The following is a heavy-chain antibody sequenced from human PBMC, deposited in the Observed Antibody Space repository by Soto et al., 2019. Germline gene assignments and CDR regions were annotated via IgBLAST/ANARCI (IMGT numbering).Heavy chain of an antibody. CDR1: GFTFSSYW. V-gene: IGHV3-74*01. CDR3: ARVLKSSGWDNDVFDI. CDR2: IDTYGSGT. Sequence: GGSLRLSCAASGFTFSSYWMHWVRQAPGKGLVWVSRIDTYGSGTRYADSVKGRFIISRDNAENTMYLQMNYLRVEDTAVYYCARVLKSSGWDNDVFDIWGQGTMVNVS. D-gene: IGHD6-19*01. J-gene: IGHJ3*02.